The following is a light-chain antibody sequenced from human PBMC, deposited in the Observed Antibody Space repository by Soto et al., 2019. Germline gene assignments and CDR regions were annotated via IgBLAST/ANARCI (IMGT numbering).Light chain of an antibody. Sequence: QSVLTQPASVSGSPGQSITISCTGTSSDVGGYNYVSWYQQHPGKAPKLMNYEVSNRPSGVSNRFSGSKSGNTASLTISGLQAEDEADYYCSSYTISSTLVFGTGTKVTVL. J-gene: IGLJ1*01. CDR3: SSYTISSTLV. V-gene: IGLV2-14*01. CDR2: EVS. CDR1: SSDVGGYNY.